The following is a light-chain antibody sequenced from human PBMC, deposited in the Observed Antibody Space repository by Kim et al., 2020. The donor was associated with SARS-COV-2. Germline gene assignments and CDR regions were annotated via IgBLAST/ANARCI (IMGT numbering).Light chain of an antibody. V-gene: IGKV1-27*01. CDR1: QDISNY. J-gene: IGKJ1*01. CDR3: QKCDSAPWT. CDR2: GAS. Sequence: ASVGGRVTITCRASQDISNYLAWFQLKPGKAPKLLIYGASALQPGVPSRFSGSGSGTDFTLTVTSLQPEDVATYYCQKCDSAPWTFGQGTKVEIK.